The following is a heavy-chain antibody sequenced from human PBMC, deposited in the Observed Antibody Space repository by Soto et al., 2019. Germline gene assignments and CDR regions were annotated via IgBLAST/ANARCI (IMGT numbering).Heavy chain of an antibody. J-gene: IGHJ4*02. CDR1: GYSFAGYW. CDR3: ARQIYDSDTGPNFQYYFDS. CDR2: IDPSDSQT. D-gene: IGHD3-22*01. V-gene: IGHV5-10-1*01. Sequence: GESLKISCNGSGYSFAGYWITWVRQKPGKGLEWMGRIDPSDSQTYYSPSFRGHVTISVTKSITTVFLQWSSLRASDTAMYYCARQIYDSDTGPNFQYYFDSWGQGTPVTVPS.